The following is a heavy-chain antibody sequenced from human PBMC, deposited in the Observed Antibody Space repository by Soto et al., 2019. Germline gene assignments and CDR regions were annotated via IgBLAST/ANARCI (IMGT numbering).Heavy chain of an antibody. CDR2: IHYSGGT. V-gene: IGHV4-59*01. D-gene: IGHD3-10*01. CDR3: ARDRYGSKLGY. Sequence: SETLSLTCSISGGSISNYYWSWIRQSPGNRLEWIGYIHYSGGTNSNPSLKSRVAMSVDTSKNQFSLKLSSVTAADTAVYDGARDRYGSKLGYWGQGKLVTVSS. CDR1: GGSISNYY. J-gene: IGHJ4*02.